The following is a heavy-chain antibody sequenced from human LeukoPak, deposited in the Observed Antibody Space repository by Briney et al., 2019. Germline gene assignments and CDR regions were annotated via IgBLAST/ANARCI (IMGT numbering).Heavy chain of an antibody. CDR2: IYSGESA. CDR3: ARASANYDILTDYYHYSGLDV. Sequence: GGSLRLSCAASGFSVSSNYMSWVRQAPGKGLEWVSTIYSGESAYYADSVKGRFTISRDNSKNALVLQMNSLTAADTAVYYCARASANYDILTDYYHYSGLDVWGQGTTVTVSS. J-gene: IGHJ6*02. D-gene: IGHD3-9*01. CDR1: GFSVSSNY. V-gene: IGHV3-66*01.